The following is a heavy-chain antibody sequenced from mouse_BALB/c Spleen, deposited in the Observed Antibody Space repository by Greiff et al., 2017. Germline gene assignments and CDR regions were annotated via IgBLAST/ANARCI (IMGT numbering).Heavy chain of an antibody. CDR1: GYTFTSYW. CDR2: INPSNGRT. V-gene: IGHV1S81*02. J-gene: IGHJ3*01. Sequence: QVQLQQPGAELVKPGASVKLSCKASGYTFTSYWMHWVKQRPGQGLEWIGEINPSNGRTNYNEKFKSKATLTVDKSSSTAYMQLSSLTSEDSAVYYCARGDDYGWFAYWGQGTLVTVS. D-gene: IGHD2-4*01. CDR3: ARGDDYGWFAY.